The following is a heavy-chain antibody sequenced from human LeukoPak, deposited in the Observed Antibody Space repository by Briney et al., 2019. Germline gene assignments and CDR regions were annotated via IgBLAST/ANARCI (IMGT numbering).Heavy chain of an antibody. V-gene: IGHV4-59*08. CDR1: GGSISSYY. J-gene: IGHJ3*02. D-gene: IGHD4-17*01. CDR3: ARIMTTVTTWYAFDI. Sequence: SETLSLTCTVSGGSISSYYWSWIRQPPGKGLEWIGYIYYSGSTNYNPSLKSRVTISVDTSKNQFSLKLSSVTAPDTAVYYCARIMTTVTTWYAFDIWGQGTMVTVSS. CDR2: IYYSGST.